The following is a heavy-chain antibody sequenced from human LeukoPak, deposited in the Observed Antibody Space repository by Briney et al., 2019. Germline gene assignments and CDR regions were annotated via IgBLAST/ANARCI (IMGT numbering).Heavy chain of an antibody. Sequence: GGSLRLSCAASGFTFDDYAMHWVRQAPGKGLEWVSGISWNSGTIGYADSAKGRFTISRDNAKNSLYLQMNSLRAEDTALYFCAKDPGYYYDGSGYVDYWGQGTLVTVSS. CDR1: GFTFDDYA. V-gene: IGHV3-9*01. CDR2: ISWNSGTI. CDR3: AKDPGYYYDGSGYVDY. J-gene: IGHJ4*02. D-gene: IGHD3-22*01.